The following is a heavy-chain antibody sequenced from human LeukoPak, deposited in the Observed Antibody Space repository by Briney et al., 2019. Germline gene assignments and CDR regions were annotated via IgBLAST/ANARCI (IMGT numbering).Heavy chain of an antibody. CDR3: ARDLGRTTVTTFYYYMDV. Sequence: ASVKVSCKASGYSFTSHYMHWVRQAPGQGLEWMGWINPNSGGTNYAQKFQGRVTMTRDTSISTAYMELSRLRYDDTAVYYCARDLGRTTVTTFYYYMDVWGKGTTVTISS. V-gene: IGHV1-2*02. CDR2: INPNSGGT. D-gene: IGHD4-17*01. CDR1: GYSFTSHY. J-gene: IGHJ6*03.